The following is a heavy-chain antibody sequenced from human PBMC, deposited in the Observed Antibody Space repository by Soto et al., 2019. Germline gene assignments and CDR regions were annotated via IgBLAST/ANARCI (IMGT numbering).Heavy chain of an antibody. V-gene: IGHV1-24*01. CDR3: ATDTDFWSGYYDRRGFDY. CDR2: FDPEDGET. J-gene: IGHJ4*02. D-gene: IGHD3-3*01. Sequence: GASVKVSCKVSGYTLTELSMHWVRQAPGKGLEWMGGFDPEDGETIYAQKFQGRVTMTEDTSTDTAYMELSSLRSEDTAVYYCATDTDFWSGYYDRRGFDYWGQGTLVTVSS. CDR1: GYTLTELS.